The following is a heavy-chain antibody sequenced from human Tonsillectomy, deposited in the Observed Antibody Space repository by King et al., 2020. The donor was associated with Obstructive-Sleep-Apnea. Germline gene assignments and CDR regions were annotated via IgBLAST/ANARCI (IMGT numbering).Heavy chain of an antibody. J-gene: IGHJ4*02. CDR1: GFTVSSNY. D-gene: IGHD4-17*01. CDR2: IHSGGST. Sequence: VQLVESGGGLVQPGGSLRLSCAASGFTVSSNYMSWVRQAPGKGLEWVSVIHSGGSTYYADSVKGRFTISRDNSKNTLYLQMNSLSAEDTAGYYCARDGRGYGDYLDYWGQGTLVTVSS. CDR3: ARDGRGYGDYLDY. V-gene: IGHV3-66*01.